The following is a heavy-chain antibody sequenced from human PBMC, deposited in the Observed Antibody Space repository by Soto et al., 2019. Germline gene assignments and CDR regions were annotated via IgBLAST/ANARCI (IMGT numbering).Heavy chain of an antibody. V-gene: IGHV1-24*01. J-gene: IGHJ4*02. Sequence: SAKVSCKDSGYTLNDLSMYWVRHAPGKGLEWMGGFDPEDGETIYAQKFQGRVTMTEDTSTDTAYMELRSLRSEDTAVFYYATRSRAYGSGKDGYWGQGTLVTVSS. D-gene: IGHD3-10*01. CDR1: GYTLNDLS. CDR3: ATRSRAYGSGKDGY. CDR2: FDPEDGET.